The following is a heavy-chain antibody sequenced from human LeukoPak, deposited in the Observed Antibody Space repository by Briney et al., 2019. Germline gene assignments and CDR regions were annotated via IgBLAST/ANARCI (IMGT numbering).Heavy chain of an antibody. CDR2: IYYSGST. V-gene: IGHV4-59*01. Sequence: SETLSLTCTVSGGSISSYYWSWIRQPPGKGLEWIGYIYYSGSTNYNPSLKSRVTISVDTSKNQFSLKLSSVTAADTAVYYCARAGGYSSSWYYFDYWGRGTLVTVSS. CDR1: GGSISSYY. J-gene: IGHJ4*02. CDR3: ARAGGYSSSWYYFDY. D-gene: IGHD6-13*01.